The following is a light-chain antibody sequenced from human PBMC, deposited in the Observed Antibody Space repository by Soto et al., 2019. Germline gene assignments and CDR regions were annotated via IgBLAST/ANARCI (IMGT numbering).Light chain of an antibody. Sequence: QCALTQPRSVSGAPGQSVTVSCIGTSSDGGDHNAVSWYQQHPGKAPKLMIYDVSKRPSGVPDRFSGSKSGNTASLTISWLQAEDEADYYCCSYVGGYSYVFGIGTKVTVL. CDR3: CSYVGGYSYV. V-gene: IGLV2-11*01. J-gene: IGLJ1*01. CDR2: DVS. CDR1: SSDGGDHNA.